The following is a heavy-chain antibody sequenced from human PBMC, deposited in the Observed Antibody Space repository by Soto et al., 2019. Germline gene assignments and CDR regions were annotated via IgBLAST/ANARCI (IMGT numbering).Heavy chain of an antibody. V-gene: IGHV3-30*18. CDR2: ISYDGSNE. D-gene: IGHD3-22*01. Sequence: GGSLRLSCAASGSTFSSYGMHWVRQAPGKGLEWVTHISYDGSNEHYTDSVKGRFTISSDNSKNTLYLQMNSLRAEDTAVYYCAKDTYYHDSSGYYVLDYRGQRTLVTVSS. CDR3: AKDTYYHDSSGYYVLDY. CDR1: GSTFSSYG. J-gene: IGHJ4*02.